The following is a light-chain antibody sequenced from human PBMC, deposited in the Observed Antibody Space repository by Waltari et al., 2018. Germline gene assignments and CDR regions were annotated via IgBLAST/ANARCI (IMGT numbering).Light chain of an antibody. V-gene: IGKV3-15*01. Sequence: EIVMTQSPATLSVSTGDGATLSSRASQSISSNLAWYQQKPGQAPRLLIYGASTRATGIPARFSGGGSGAEYTLTIRSLQSDDVAVYYCQQYHDWPPWTFGQGTRVEIK. J-gene: IGKJ1*01. CDR3: QQYHDWPPWT. CDR1: QSISSN. CDR2: GAS.